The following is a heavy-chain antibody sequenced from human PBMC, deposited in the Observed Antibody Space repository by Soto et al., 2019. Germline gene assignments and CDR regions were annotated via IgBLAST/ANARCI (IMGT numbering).Heavy chain of an antibody. CDR3: ARGRSIAVAGNQWVTLFDY. V-gene: IGHV3-74*01. CDR2: INSDGSST. Sequence: GGSLRLSCAASGFTFSSYWMHWVRQAPGKGLVWVSRINSDGSSTSYADSVKGRFTISRDNAKNTLYLQMNSLRAEDTAVYYCARGRSIAVAGNQWVTLFDYWGQGTLVTVSS. J-gene: IGHJ4*02. D-gene: IGHD6-19*01. CDR1: GFTFSSYW.